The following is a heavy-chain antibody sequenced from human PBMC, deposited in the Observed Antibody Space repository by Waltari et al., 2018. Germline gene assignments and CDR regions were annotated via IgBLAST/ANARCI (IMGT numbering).Heavy chain of an antibody. Sequence: QAQLVESGGGAVQPGRSLRLSCAASGFSFNSFALHWVRQAPGKGPEWLAGISYDGSKKFYAESVKGRFTISRDNSKNVVYLQVDSLRPEDTAVYYWARDGYSGHLDPWGQGTLVTVSS. V-gene: IGHV3-30*07. CDR1: GFSFNSFA. CDR3: ARDGYSGHLDP. J-gene: IGHJ5*02. CDR2: ISYDGSKK. D-gene: IGHD5-12*01.